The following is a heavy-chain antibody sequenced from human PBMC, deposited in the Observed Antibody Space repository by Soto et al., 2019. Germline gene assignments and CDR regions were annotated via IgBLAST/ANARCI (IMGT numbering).Heavy chain of an antibody. CDR1: GFTFSSYD. CDR3: AKAYSGPFDI. V-gene: IGHV3-30*18. J-gene: IGHJ3*02. D-gene: IGHD1-26*01. CDR2: ISYDGSKK. Sequence: GGSLRLSCAASGFTFSSYDIHWVRQAPGKGLEWVAVISYDGSKKYYADSVKGQFTISRDNSKNMLYLQMNSLRAEDTAVYYCAKAYSGPFDIWGQGTMVTVSS.